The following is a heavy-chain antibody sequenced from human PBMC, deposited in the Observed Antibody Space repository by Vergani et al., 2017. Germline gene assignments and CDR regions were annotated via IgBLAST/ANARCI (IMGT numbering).Heavy chain of an antibody. CDR2: INPSGGST. V-gene: IGHV1-46*01. CDR3: AKGVTMVRGVIITFDYYYYYMDV. D-gene: IGHD3-10*01. J-gene: IGHJ6*03. CDR1: GYTFTSYY. Sequence: QVQLVQSGAEVKKPGASVKVSCKASGYTFTSYYMHWVRQAPGQGLEWMGIINPSGGSTSYAQKFQGRVTMTRDTSTSTVYMELSSLRSEDTAVYYCAKGVTMVRGVIITFDYYYYYMDVWGKGTTVTVSS.